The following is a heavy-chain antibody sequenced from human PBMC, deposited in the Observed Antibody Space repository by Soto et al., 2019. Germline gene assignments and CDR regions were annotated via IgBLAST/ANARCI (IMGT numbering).Heavy chain of an antibody. J-gene: IGHJ4*02. CDR2: ISSSSSYI. V-gene: IGHV3-21*01. CDR3: ARSPTTFGVVKFVNY. CDR1: GFTFSSYS. D-gene: IGHD3-3*01. Sequence: GGSLRLSCAASGFTFSSYSMNWVRQAPGKGLEWVSSISSSSSYIYYADSVKGRFTISRDNAKNSLYLQMNSLRAEDTAVYYCARSPTTFGVVKFVNYWGQGTLVTVSS.